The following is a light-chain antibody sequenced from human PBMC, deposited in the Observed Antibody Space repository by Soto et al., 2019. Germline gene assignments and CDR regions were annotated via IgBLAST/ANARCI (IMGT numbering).Light chain of an antibody. Sequence: EIVLTQSPGTLSLSPGERATLSCRASQSVSSNYLAWYQQKPGQAPRLLIYGASSRATGIPDRFSGSGSGTDFTLTIRRLEPEDFAVYYCQQYGSSYPWTFGQGPKVEIK. CDR3: QQYGSSYPWT. CDR2: GAS. V-gene: IGKV3-20*01. CDR1: QSVSSNY. J-gene: IGKJ1*01.